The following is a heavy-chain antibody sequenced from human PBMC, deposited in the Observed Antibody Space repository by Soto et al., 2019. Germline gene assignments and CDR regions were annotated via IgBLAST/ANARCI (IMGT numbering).Heavy chain of an antibody. CDR1: GGTFSSYT. V-gene: IGHV1-69*08. CDR2: IIPILGIA. J-gene: IGHJ4*02. Sequence: QAQLVQSGAKVKKPGSSVKVSCKASGGTFSSYTISWVRQAPGQGLEWMGRIIPILGIANYAQKFQGRVTITADKSTSTAYMELSSLRSEDTAVYYCARDQFLTGVREYYFDYWGQGTLVTVSS. D-gene: IGHD3-10*01. CDR3: ARDQFLTGVREYYFDY.